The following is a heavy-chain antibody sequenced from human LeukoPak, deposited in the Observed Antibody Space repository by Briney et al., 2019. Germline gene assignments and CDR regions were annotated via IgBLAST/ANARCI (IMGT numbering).Heavy chain of an antibody. V-gene: IGHV4-59*01. Sequence: SETLSLTCTVSGGSISSYYWSWIRQPPGKGLEWIGYIYYSGSTNYNPSLKSRVTISVDTSKNQFSLKLSSVTAADMAVYYCARGGYYYDSSGLTTDWGQGTLVTVSS. J-gene: IGHJ4*02. CDR3: ARGGYYYDSSGLTTD. D-gene: IGHD3-22*01. CDR1: GGSISSYY. CDR2: IYYSGST.